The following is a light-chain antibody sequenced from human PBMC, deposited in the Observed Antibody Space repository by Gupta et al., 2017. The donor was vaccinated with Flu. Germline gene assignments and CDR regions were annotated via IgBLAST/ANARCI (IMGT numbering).Light chain of an antibody. CDR2: AAS. CDR1: QDIDNY. Sequence: PSSLSAPVGDRVSIAMLSTQDIDNYFGWFHETPGKAPTCLLYAASSLRDGVPSRFRDSGSGTYFPVIIHTLPPEDSANYFCQQYFRYPLTFGGGTKVETK. V-gene: IGKV1-16*01. J-gene: IGKJ4*01. CDR3: QQYFRYPLT.